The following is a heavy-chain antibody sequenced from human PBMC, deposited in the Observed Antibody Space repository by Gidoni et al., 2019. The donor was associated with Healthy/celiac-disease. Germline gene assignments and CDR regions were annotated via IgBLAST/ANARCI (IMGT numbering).Heavy chain of an antibody. CDR3: ARVAVLELPPSDYYYYYGMDV. Sequence: QVQLQESGPGLVKPSETLSLTCPVSGGSISSYYWSWIRQPPGKELEWIGYIYYSGSTNDNPSLKSRVTISVDTSKNQFSLKLSSVTAADTAVYYCARVAVLELPPSDYYYYYGMDVWGQGTTVTVSS. J-gene: IGHJ6*02. CDR1: GGSISSYY. V-gene: IGHV4-59*01. D-gene: IGHD1-7*01. CDR2: IYYSGST.